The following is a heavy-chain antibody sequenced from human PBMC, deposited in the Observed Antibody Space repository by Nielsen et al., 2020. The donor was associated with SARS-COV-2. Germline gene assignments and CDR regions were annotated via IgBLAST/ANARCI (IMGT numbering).Heavy chain of an antibody. D-gene: IGHD3-22*01. J-gene: IGHJ4*02. CDR3: ARGINYYYDSSGPKGDY. Sequence: GGSLRLSCKGSGYSFTSYWIGWVRQMPGKGLEWMGIIYPGDSDTRYSPSFQGQVTISADKSISTAYLQWSSLKASDTAMYYCARGINYYYDSSGPKGDYWGQGTLVTVSS. CDR1: GYSFTSYW. V-gene: IGHV5-51*01. CDR2: IYPGDSDT.